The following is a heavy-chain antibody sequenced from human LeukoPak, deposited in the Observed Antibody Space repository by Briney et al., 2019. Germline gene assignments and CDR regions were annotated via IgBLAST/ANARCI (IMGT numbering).Heavy chain of an antibody. Sequence: ASVKVSCKASGYTFTSYDINWVRQATGQGLEWMGWMNPNSGNTGYAHKFQGRVTMTRNTSISTAYMELSSLRSEDTAVYYCAGVSGWYRDAFDIWGQGTMVTVSS. CDR1: GYTFTSYD. CDR2: MNPNSGNT. D-gene: IGHD6-19*01. CDR3: AGVSGWYRDAFDI. V-gene: IGHV1-8*01. J-gene: IGHJ3*02.